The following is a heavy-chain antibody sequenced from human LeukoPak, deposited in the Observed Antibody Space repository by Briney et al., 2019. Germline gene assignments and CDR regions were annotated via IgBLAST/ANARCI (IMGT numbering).Heavy chain of an antibody. CDR1: GGSFSGYY. CDR3: ARKAGYSSGWYGL. V-gene: IGHV4-34*01. D-gene: IGHD6-19*01. Sequence: PSETLSLTCAVYGGSFSGYYWSWIRQPPGKGLEWIGEINHSGSTNYNPSLKSRVTISVDTSKNQFSLKLSSVTAADTAVYYCARKAGYSSGWYGLWGQGTLVTVSS. J-gene: IGHJ5*02. CDR2: INHSGST.